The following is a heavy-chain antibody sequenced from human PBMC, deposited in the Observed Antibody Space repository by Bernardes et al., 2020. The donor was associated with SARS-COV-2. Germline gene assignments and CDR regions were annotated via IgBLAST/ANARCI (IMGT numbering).Heavy chain of an antibody. D-gene: IGHD3-9*01. J-gene: IGHJ4*02. CDR2: IYYSGST. CDR3: AREGARNYDILTGYTRPYYFDY. V-gene: IGHV4-59*02. Sequence: NLFPTRPGSGGSVSRYYLSWIRPPPGKGLEWIGYIYYSGSTNYNPSLKSRVPISVDTSKHQFSLKLSSVTAADTAVYYCAREGARNYDILTGYTRPYYFDYWGQGTLVTVSS. CDR1: GGSVSRYY.